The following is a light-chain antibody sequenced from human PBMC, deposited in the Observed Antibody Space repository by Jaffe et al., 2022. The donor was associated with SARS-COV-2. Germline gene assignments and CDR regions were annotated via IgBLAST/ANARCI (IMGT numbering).Light chain of an antibody. CDR1: QGIAKY. CDR3: QQANRFPIT. V-gene: IGKV1-12*01. CDR2: VAS. Sequence: DVQMTQSPSFVSASVGDAVTITCRASQGIAKYLAWYQQRPGKAPRFLISVASSLQSGVPSRFSGSGSGTDFTLTITSLQPEDFATYYCQQANRFPITFGPGTKVEIK. J-gene: IGKJ3*01.